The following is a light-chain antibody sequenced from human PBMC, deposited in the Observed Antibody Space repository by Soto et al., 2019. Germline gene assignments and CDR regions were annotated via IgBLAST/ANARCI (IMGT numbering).Light chain of an antibody. J-gene: IGKJ5*01. CDR2: DTS. CDR1: QNVDTN. V-gene: IGKV3-11*01. Sequence: EIVLTQSPGTLSLSPGERATLSCRASQNVDTNLAWYQQKLGQAPRLLIYDTSTRATGIPARFSGSGSGTDFTLTISSLEPEDFAVYYCQQRSNWPPTFGQGTRLEIK. CDR3: QQRSNWPPT.